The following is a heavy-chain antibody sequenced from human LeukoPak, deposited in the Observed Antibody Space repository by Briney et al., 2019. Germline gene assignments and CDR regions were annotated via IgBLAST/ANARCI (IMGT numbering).Heavy chain of an antibody. Sequence: PGESLKISCKGSGYSFTSHWIAWVRQMPGKGLEYMGITYPRDSDTRYSPAFQGRVTISADTSISTAYLHWSSLQASDTAMYFCARLAGRVRDLGSLGIYSRSWYLDLWGPGTLVTVPS. D-gene: IGHD2-21*01. CDR1: GYSFTSHW. J-gene: IGHJ2*01. V-gene: IGHV5-51*01. CDR3: ARLAGRVRDLGSLGIYSRSWYLDL. CDR2: TYPRDSDT.